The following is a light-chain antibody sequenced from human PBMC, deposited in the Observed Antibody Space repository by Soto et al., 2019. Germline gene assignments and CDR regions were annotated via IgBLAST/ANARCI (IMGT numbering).Light chain of an antibody. CDR1: QSISSW. J-gene: IGKJ2*01. V-gene: IGKV1-5*03. CDR2: KAC. Sequence: DIQMTQSPSTLSASVGDRVTITCRAGQSISSWLAWYQQKPGKAPKLLIYKACSLESGVPSRFSCSGSGKVITLTISSLQPDYFATYLCQRDNSLYTFGQGTKLQSK. CDR3: QRDNSLYT.